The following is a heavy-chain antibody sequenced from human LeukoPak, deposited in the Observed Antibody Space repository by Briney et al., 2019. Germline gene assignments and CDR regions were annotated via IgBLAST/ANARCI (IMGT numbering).Heavy chain of an antibody. CDR2: IGTTGATI. CDR3: ARQYGRSGYRTSWFDP. V-gene: IGHV3-48*03. CDR1: GFTFSNSE. Sequence: GGSLRLSCAASGFTFSNSEMNWVRQTRGKGLEWVSYIGTTGATIYYADSVKGRFTVSRDNAENSLYLQMNSLGAEDTAVYYCARQYGRSGYRTSWFDPWGQGTLVTVSS. D-gene: IGHD3-22*01. J-gene: IGHJ5*02.